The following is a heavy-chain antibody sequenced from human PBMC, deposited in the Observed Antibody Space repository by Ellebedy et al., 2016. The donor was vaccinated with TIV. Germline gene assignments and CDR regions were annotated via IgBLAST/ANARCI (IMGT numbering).Heavy chain of an antibody. CDR3: AKDAHVVVDPDYFDY. J-gene: IGHJ4*02. CDR2: ISGSGGST. D-gene: IGHD2-15*01. V-gene: IGHV3-23*01. Sequence: GESLKISCAASGFTFSSYAMSWVRQAPGKGLEWVSAISGSGGSTYYADSVKGRFTISRDNSKNTLYLQMNSLRAEDTAVYYCAKDAHVVVDPDYFDYWGQGTLVTVSS. CDR1: GFTFSSYA.